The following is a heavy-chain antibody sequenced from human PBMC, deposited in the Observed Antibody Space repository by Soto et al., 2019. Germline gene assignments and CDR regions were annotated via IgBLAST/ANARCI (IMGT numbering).Heavy chain of an antibody. Sequence: QVQLVQSGAEVKKPGSSVKVSCKASGGTFSSYAISWVRQAPGQGLEWMGGIIPIFGTANYAQKFQGRVTITADDSTSTAYMELSSLRSEDTAVYYCARGKEVIEQGSYYYYYGMDVWGQGTTVTVSS. J-gene: IGHJ6*02. CDR3: ARGKEVIEQGSYYYYYGMDV. CDR1: GGTFSSYA. D-gene: IGHD3-16*02. V-gene: IGHV1-69*01. CDR2: IIPIFGTA.